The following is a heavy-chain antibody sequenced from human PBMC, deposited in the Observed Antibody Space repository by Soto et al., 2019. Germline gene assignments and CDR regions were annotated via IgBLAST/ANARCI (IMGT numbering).Heavy chain of an antibody. CDR3: AGYDFWTRCDY. Sequence: QVQLQESGPGLVKPSETLSLTCTVSGGSTSSYYWSWIRQPPGKGLEWIGYIYYSGSTNYNPSLKSRVTISVDTSKNQFSLKLSSVTAADAAVYYCAGYDFWTRCDYWGQGTLVTVSS. D-gene: IGHD3-3*01. V-gene: IGHV4-59*01. CDR1: GGSTSSYY. J-gene: IGHJ4*02. CDR2: IYYSGST.